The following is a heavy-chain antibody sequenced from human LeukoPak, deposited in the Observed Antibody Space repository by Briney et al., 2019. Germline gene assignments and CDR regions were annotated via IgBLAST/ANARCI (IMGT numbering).Heavy chain of an antibody. V-gene: IGHV3-30-3*01. CDR3: ARVRSKWGYLDAFDY. D-gene: IGHD2-15*01. CDR2: ISYDGSNK. J-gene: IGHJ4*02. Sequence: GGSLRLSCAASGFTFSSYAMHWVRQAPGKGLEWVAVISYDGSNKYYADSVKGRFTISRDNSKNTLYLQMNSLRAEDTAVYYCARVRSKWGYLDAFDYWGQGTLVTVSS. CDR1: GFTFSSYA.